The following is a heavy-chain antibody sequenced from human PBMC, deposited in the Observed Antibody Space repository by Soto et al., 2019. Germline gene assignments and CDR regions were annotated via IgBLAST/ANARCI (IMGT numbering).Heavy chain of an antibody. D-gene: IGHD1-26*01. Sequence: VRFLRLSFALSGFTINNAWRSWVRQAPGTGLEWVRRNTSKGNGGTADYAAPLKGTFTTSSDASKNMLYLQMNSLKTEDTAVYYCTTTYSGTPARPYLDLWGQGTPLTVSS. CDR3: TTTYSGTPARPYLDL. CDR1: GFTINNAW. CDR2: NTSKGNGGTA. V-gene: IGHV3-15*01. J-gene: IGHJ4*02.